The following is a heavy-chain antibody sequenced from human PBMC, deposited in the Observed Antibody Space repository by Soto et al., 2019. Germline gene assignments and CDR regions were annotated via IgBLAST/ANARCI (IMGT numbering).Heavy chain of an antibody. CDR1: GYTFTIYG. J-gene: IGHJ6*02. CDR2: ISPDNGNT. V-gene: IGHV1-18*01. CDR3: ARALGYSGYAGMDV. D-gene: IGHD5-12*01. Sequence: QVQLVQSGGEVKKPGASVKVSCKASGYTFTIYGINWVRQAPGQGLEWMGWISPDNGNTNYAQKLQGRVTMTTDTSTSTAYMELRSLRSDDTAVYYCARALGYSGYAGMDVLGQWTTVTVSS.